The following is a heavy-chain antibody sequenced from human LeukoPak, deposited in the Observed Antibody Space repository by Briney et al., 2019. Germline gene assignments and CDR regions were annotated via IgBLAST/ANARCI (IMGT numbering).Heavy chain of an antibody. D-gene: IGHD2-2*01. CDR3: ARHERCSSINCIYNWFDP. V-gene: IGHV4-4*07. J-gene: IGHJ5*02. Sequence: PSETLSLTCTVSGGSISSYYWSWIRQPAGKGLEWIGRIYTSGSTNYNPSLKSRVTMSVDTSKNQFSLNLRSVTAADTAVYYCARHERCSSINCIYNWFDPWXXGTLVIVSS. CDR2: IYTSGST. CDR1: GGSISSYY.